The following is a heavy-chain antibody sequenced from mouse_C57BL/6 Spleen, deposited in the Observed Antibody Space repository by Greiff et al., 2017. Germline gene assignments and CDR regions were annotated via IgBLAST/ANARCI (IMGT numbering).Heavy chain of an antibody. CDR2: IHPSDSDT. J-gene: IGHJ2*01. Sequence: QVQLKESGAELVKPGASVKVSCKASGYTFTSYWMHWVKQRPGQGLEWIGRIHPSDSDTNYNQKFKGKATLTVDKSSSTAYMQLSSLTSEDSAVYYCAIRYYDYDEALDYWGQGTTLTVSS. CDR3: AIRYYDYDEALDY. CDR1: GYTFTSYW. V-gene: IGHV1-74*01. D-gene: IGHD2-4*01.